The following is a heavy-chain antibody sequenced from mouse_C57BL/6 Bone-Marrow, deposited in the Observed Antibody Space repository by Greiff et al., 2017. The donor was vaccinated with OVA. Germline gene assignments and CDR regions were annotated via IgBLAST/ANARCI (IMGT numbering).Heavy chain of an antibody. CDR3: ARRLTGGYYFDY. CDR1: GYTFTSYW. CDR2: IDPSDSYT. D-gene: IGHD4-1*01. Sequence: VQLQQPGAELVMPGASVKLSCKASGYTFTSYWMHWVKQRPGQGLEWIGEIDPSDSYTNYNQKFKGKSTLTVDKSSSTAYMQLSSLTSEDSAVYYCARRLTGGYYFDYWGPGTTLTVSS. J-gene: IGHJ2*01. V-gene: IGHV1-69*01.